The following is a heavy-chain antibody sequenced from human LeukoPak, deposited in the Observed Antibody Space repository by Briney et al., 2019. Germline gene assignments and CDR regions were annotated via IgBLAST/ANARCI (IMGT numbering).Heavy chain of an antibody. CDR2: IRYNGSNK. V-gene: IGHV3-30*02. J-gene: IGHJ4*02. CDR1: GFTFRSYG. Sequence: GGSLRLSCAASGFTFRSYGMHWVRQAPGKGLEWVAFIRYNGSNKYYADSVKGRFTISRDNSKNTLYLQMNSLRAEDTAVYYCAKELGRRGSYSSFDYWGQGTLVTVSS. CDR3: AKELGRRGSYSSFDY. D-gene: IGHD1-26*01.